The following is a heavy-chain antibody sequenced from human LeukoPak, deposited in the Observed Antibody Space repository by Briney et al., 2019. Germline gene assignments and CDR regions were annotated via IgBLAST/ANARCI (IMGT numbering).Heavy chain of an antibody. Sequence: PSETLSLTCTVSGGSISSSSYYWGWIRQPPGKGLEWIGSIYYSGSTYYNPSLKSRVTISVDTSKNQFSLKLSSVTAADTAVYYCARGQGYYGSGSYYNPEKTKALDYWGQGTLVTVSS. CDR3: ARGQGYYGSGSYYNPEKTKALDY. J-gene: IGHJ4*02. CDR2: IYYSGST. D-gene: IGHD3-10*01. CDR1: GGSISSSSYY. V-gene: IGHV4-39*07.